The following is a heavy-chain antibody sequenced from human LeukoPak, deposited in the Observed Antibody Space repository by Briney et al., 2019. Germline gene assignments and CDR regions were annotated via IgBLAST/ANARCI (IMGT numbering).Heavy chain of an antibody. CDR3: AGSRYPEPQDLNY. D-gene: IGHD2-15*01. CDR1: GFTFNIYE. V-gene: IGHV3-48*03. Sequence: GGSLRLSSAASGFTFNIYEMNWVRQAPGKGLEWISYISSDRNIIYYADSVKGRFTISRDNAKNSLYLQMNSLRAEDTAVYYCAGSRYPEPQDLNYWGQGTLVTVSS. J-gene: IGHJ4*02. CDR2: ISSDRNII.